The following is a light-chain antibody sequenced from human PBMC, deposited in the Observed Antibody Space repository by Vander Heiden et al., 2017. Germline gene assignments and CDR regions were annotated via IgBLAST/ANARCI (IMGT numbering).Light chain of an antibody. CDR2: KAS. J-gene: IGKJ2*01. CDR3: QQSNSYPFT. CDR1: QSISIR. Sequence: DIQMTQSPSTLSASVGDRVTITCRASQSISIRLAWYQQKPGTAPKVLIYKASSLEGGVPSRFSGSGSGTEFTLTISSLQPDDFATYYCQQSNSYPFTFGQGTKLEIK. V-gene: IGKV1-5*03.